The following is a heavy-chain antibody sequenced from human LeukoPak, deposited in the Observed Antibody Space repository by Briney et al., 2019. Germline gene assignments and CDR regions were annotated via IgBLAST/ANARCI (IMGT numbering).Heavy chain of an antibody. J-gene: IGHJ4*02. CDR1: GYTFTSYG. CDR3: ARDTNYDFWSGYSSGYGY. V-gene: IGHV1-2*02. D-gene: IGHD3-3*01. CDR2: INPNSGGT. Sequence: EASVKVSCKASGYTFTSYGISWVRQAPGQGLEWMGWINPNSGGTNYAQKFQGRVTMTRDTSISTAYMELSRLRSDDTAVYYCARDTNYDFWSGYSSGYGYWGQGTLVTVSS.